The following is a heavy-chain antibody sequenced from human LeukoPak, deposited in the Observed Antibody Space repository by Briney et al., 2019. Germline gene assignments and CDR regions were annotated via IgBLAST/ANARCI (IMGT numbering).Heavy chain of an antibody. J-gene: IGHJ4*02. Sequence: GGSLRLSCSASGFTFISYAINWVRQAPGKGLEWVSAIVSNGGSTYYADSVKGRFTISRDNSKNTLYLQMNSLRAEDTAVYYCAKSFYDSSPCDYWGQGALVTVSS. D-gene: IGHD3-22*01. CDR3: AKSFYDSSPCDY. CDR1: GFTFISYA. V-gene: IGHV3-23*01. CDR2: IVSNGGST.